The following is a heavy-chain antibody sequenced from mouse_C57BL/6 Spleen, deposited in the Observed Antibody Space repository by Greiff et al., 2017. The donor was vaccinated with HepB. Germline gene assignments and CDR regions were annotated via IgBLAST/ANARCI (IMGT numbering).Heavy chain of an antibody. Sequence: EVQRVESGPGMVKPSQSLSLTCTVTGYSITSGYDWHWIRHFPGNKLEWMGYISYSGSTNYNPSLKSRISITHDTSKNHFFLKLNSVTTEDTATYYCARADYYGSHFDYWGQGTTLTVSS. J-gene: IGHJ2*01. CDR2: ISYSGST. V-gene: IGHV3-1*01. D-gene: IGHD1-1*01. CDR1: GYSITSGYD. CDR3: ARADYYGSHFDY.